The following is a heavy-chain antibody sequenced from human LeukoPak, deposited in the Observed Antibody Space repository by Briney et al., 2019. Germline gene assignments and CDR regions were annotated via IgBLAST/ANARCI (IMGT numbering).Heavy chain of an antibody. CDR2: IWYDGNNK. CDR3: ARDRKGIAAADY. V-gene: IGHV3-33*08. D-gene: IGHD6-13*01. CDR1: GFTFSSYA. Sequence: GGSLRLSCAASGFTFSSYAMHWVRQAPGKGLEWVAVIWYDGNNKYYADSVKGRFTISRDNSKNTLYLQMSSLRAEDTAVYYCARDRKGIAAADYWGQGTLVTVSS. J-gene: IGHJ4*02.